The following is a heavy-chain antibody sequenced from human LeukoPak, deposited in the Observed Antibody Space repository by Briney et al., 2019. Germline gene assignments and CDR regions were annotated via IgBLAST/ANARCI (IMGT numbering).Heavy chain of an antibody. Sequence: ASVKVSCKASGYTFTSYAMHWVRQAPGQRLEWMGWINAGNGNTKYSQKFQGRVTITRDTSASTAYMELSSLRSEDTAVYYCARGRGWIFGVVPLYYFDYWGQGTLVTVSS. CDR2: INAGNGNT. J-gene: IGHJ4*02. CDR1: GYTFTSYA. D-gene: IGHD3-3*01. V-gene: IGHV1-3*01. CDR3: ARGRGWIFGVVPLYYFDY.